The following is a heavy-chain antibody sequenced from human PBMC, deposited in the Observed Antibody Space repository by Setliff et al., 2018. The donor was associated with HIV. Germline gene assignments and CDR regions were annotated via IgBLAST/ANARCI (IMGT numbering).Heavy chain of an antibody. D-gene: IGHD2-2*01. J-gene: IGHJ4*02. CDR3: ARQSTTSRDFDS. CDR2: IYHSGST. CDR1: RDSIRNGAYY. Sequence: PSETLSLTCTVSRDSIRNGAYYWGWIRQPPGKGLEWIGSIYHSGSTYDSPSLKSRVTISVDTSKNQFSLQLSSVTAADTAVYYCARQSTTSRDFDSWGQGTLVTVSS. V-gene: IGHV4-38-2*02.